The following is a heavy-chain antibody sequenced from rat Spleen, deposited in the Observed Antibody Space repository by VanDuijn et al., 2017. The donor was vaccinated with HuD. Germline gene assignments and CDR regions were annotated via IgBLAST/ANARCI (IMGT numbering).Heavy chain of an antibody. J-gene: IGHJ2*01. D-gene: IGHD1-4*01. CDR3: TKEGLPIDY. CDR1: GFTFSDYY. Sequence: EVQLVESGGVLVQPGRSMKLSCAASGFTFSDYYMAWVRQAPTKGLEWVASISTGGGNTYYRDSVKGRFTISRDNAENTVYLQMYSLRSEDTATYYCTKEGLPIDYWGQGVMVTVSS. CDR2: ISTGGGNT. V-gene: IGHV5-25*01.